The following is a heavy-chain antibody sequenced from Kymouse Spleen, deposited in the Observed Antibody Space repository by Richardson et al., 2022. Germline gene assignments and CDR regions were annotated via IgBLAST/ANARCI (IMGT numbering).Heavy chain of an antibody. CDR3: ARDPNYDILTGLDY. D-gene: IGHD3-9*01. CDR2: IWYDGSNK. Sequence: QVQLVESGGGVVQPGRSLRLSCAASGFTFSSYGMHWVRQAPGKGLEWVAVIWYDGSNKYYADSVKGRFTISRDNSKNTLYLQMNSLRAEDTAVYYCARDPNYDILTGLDYWGQGTLVTVSS. CDR1: GFTFSSYG. V-gene: IGHV3-33*01. J-gene: IGHJ4*02.